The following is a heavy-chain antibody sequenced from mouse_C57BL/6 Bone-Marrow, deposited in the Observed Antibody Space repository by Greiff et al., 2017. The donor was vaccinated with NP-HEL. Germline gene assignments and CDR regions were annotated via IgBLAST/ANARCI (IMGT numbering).Heavy chain of an antibody. Sequence: QVHVKQSGAELVKPGASVKISCKASGYAFSSYWMNWVKQRPGKGLEWIGQIYPGDGDTNYNGKFKGKATLTADKSSSTAYMQLSSLTSEDSAVYFCAIIYYYGSSRYWYFDVWGKGTTVTVAS. J-gene: IGHJ1*03. CDR1: GYAFSSYW. V-gene: IGHV1-80*01. D-gene: IGHD1-1*01. CDR2: IYPGDGDT. CDR3: AIIYYYGSSRYWYFDV.